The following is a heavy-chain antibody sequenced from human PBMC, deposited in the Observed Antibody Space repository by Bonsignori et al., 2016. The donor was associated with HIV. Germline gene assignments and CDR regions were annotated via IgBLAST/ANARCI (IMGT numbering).Heavy chain of an antibody. Sequence: WVRQAPGQGLEWMGWMNPNSGNTGYAQKFQGRLTMTRNTSISTAYMELSSLKSEDTAVYYCARGFRGSGSYYSYFFDYWGQGALVTVSS. CDR2: MNPNSGNT. V-gene: IGHV1-8*01. CDR3: ARGFRGSGSYYSYFFDY. D-gene: IGHD3-10*01. J-gene: IGHJ4*02.